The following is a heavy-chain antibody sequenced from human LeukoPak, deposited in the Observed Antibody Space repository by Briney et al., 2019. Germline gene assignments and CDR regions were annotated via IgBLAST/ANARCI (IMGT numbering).Heavy chain of an antibody. V-gene: IGHV1-18*01. CDR1: GYTFTIYG. CDR3: ARARDERDGFAY. CDR2: MSASNGNT. Sequence: GASVKVSCKASGYTFTIYGINWVRQAPGQGLEWMGWMSASNGNTDYAQKLQGRVTMTTDTSTSTAYMELRSLRSDDTAVYYCARARDERDGFAYWGQGTLVTVSS. D-gene: IGHD5-24*01. J-gene: IGHJ4*02.